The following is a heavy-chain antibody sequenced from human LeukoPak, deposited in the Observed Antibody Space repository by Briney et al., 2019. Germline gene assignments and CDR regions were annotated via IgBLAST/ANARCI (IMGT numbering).Heavy chain of an antibody. D-gene: IGHD3-3*01. V-gene: IGHV4-39*02. CDR2: IYYSGST. CDR3: AREMGYDFWSGYDYYYYMDV. J-gene: IGHJ6*03. CDR1: GGSISSSSYY. Sequence: SETLSLTCTVSGGSISSSSYYWGWIRQSPGKGLEWIGNIYYSGSTYYNPSLKSRVTISVDTSKNQFSLKLSPVTAADTAVYYCAREMGYDFWSGYDYYYYMDVWGKGTTVTVSS.